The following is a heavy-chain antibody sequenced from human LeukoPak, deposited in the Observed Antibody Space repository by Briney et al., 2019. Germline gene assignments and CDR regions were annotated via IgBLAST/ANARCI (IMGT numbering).Heavy chain of an antibody. V-gene: IGHV3-7*01. D-gene: IGHD6-13*01. CDR1: GFSFSSFW. Sequence: GGSLRLSCAASGFSFSSFWMSWVRQAPGKGLEWVANIKQDGSEKYYVDSVKGRFTISRDNAKNSLYLQLNSLQAEDTAVYYCAREGITAAADYWGQGTLVTVSS. CDR3: AREGITAAADY. J-gene: IGHJ4*02. CDR2: IKQDGSEK.